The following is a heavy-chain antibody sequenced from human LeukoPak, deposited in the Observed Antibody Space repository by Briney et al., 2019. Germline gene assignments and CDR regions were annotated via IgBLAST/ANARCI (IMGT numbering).Heavy chain of an antibody. D-gene: IGHD3-9*01. CDR3: ARPYYDILTGYYRYYHYYMDV. V-gene: IGHV1-2*02. Sequence: ASVKVSCKASGGTFSSYAISWVRQAPGQGLEWMGWINPNSGGTNYAQKFQGRLTMTRDRSISTAYMELSRLRSEDTDVYYCARPYYDILTGYYRYYHYYMDVWGKGTTVTVSS. CDR2: INPNSGGT. CDR1: GGTFSSYA. J-gene: IGHJ6*03.